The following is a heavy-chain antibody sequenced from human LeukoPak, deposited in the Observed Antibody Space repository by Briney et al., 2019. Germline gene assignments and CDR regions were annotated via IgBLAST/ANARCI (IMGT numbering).Heavy chain of an antibody. Sequence: SETLSLTCTVSAGSISSYYWSWIRQPPGKGLEWIGYIYYSGSTNYNPSLKSRVTISVDTSKNQFSLKLSSVTAADTAVYYCARRDTAMAHYYYYGMDVWGQGTTVTVSS. CDR3: ARRDTAMAHYYYYGMDV. CDR2: IYYSGST. CDR1: AGSISSYY. J-gene: IGHJ6*02. V-gene: IGHV4-59*08. D-gene: IGHD5-18*01.